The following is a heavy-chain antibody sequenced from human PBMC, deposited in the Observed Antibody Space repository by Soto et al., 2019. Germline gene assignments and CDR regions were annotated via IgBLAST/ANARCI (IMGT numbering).Heavy chain of an antibody. J-gene: IGHJ5*02. V-gene: IGHV3-30*18. CDR2: ISYDGSN. Sequence: QVQLEESGGGVVQPGRSLRLSCAASGFSFRSYGMHWVRQAPGKGLEWVAFISYDGSNNYADSLKGRFTVSRDNSKNTLYLQMNSLRTEDTAVYYCAKGVYRSNWYDQWGQGTLVTVSS. CDR1: GFSFRSYG. CDR3: AKGVYRSNWYDQ. D-gene: IGHD6-13*01.